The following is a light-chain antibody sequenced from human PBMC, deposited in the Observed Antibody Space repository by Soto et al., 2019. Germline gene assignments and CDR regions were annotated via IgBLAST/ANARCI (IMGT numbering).Light chain of an antibody. CDR1: QSISSW. Sequence: DIQMTQSPSTLSASVVDRVTITFRASQSISSWLAWYQQKPGKAPKLLIYKASNLESGVPSRFSGSGSGTDFTFTISSLQPEDIATYYCQQYSHLITFGQGTRLEIK. CDR3: QQYSHLIT. J-gene: IGKJ5*01. V-gene: IGKV1-5*03. CDR2: KAS.